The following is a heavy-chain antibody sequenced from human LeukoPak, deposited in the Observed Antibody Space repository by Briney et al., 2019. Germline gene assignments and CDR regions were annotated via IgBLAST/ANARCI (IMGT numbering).Heavy chain of an antibody. CDR1: GFTFSSYS. CDR3: ATGAFEHSSSSKAFDM. D-gene: IGHD6-6*01. CDR2: IRYDGSNK. J-gene: IGHJ3*02. V-gene: IGHV3-30*02. Sequence: PGGSLRLSCAASGFTFSSYSMNWGRQAPGKGLEWVAFIRYDGSNKYYADSVKGRFTISRDNSKNTLYLQMNSLRAEDTAVYYCATGAFEHSSSSKAFDMWGQGTMVTVSS.